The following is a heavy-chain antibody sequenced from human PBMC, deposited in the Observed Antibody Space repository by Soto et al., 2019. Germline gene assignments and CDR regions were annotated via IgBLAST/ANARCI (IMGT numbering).Heavy chain of an antibody. CDR3: ARDLQDDSSGYLVTGYYGMDV. D-gene: IGHD3-22*01. V-gene: IGHV3-30-3*01. J-gene: IGHJ6*02. CDR1: GFTFSSYA. Sequence: GGSLRLSCAASGFTFSSYAMHWVRQAPGKGLEWVAVISYDGSNKYYADSVKGRFTISRDNSKNTLYLQMKSLRAEDTAVYYCARDLQDDSSGYLVTGYYGMDVWGQGTTVTVSS. CDR2: ISYDGSNK.